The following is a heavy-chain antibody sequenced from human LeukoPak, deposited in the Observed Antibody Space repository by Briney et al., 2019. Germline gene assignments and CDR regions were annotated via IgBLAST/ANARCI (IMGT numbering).Heavy chain of an antibody. CDR3: ARTRRAGSYYNDY. J-gene: IGHJ4*02. Sequence: SETLSLTCTVSGGSISSYYWSWIRQPPGKGLEWIGSIYYSGSTYYNPSLKSRVTISVDTSKNQFSLKLSSVTAADTAVYYCARTRRAGSYYNDYWGQGTLVTVSS. V-gene: IGHV4-59*05. CDR2: IYYSGST. D-gene: IGHD3-10*01. CDR1: GGSISSYY.